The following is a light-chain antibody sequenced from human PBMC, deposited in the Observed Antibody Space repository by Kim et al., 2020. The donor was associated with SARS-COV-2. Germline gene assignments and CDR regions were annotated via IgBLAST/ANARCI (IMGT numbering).Light chain of an antibody. CDR1: SSNIGAGYD. Sequence: QSVLTQPPSVSGAPGQRVTISCTGSSSNIGAGYDVHWYQQLPGTAPKLLIYDNSNRPSGVPDRFSGSKSGTSASLAITGLQAEDEADYYCQSYDSSLSPVVFGRGTQLTVL. J-gene: IGLJ2*01. CDR2: DNS. V-gene: IGLV1-40*01. CDR3: QSYDSSLSPVV.